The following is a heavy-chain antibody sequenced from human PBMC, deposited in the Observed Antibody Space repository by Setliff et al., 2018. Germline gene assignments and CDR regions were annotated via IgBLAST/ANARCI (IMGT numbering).Heavy chain of an antibody. D-gene: IGHD5-18*01. Sequence: ASVKVSCKASGYTFTGYYMHWVRQAPGQGLEWMGIIDPSGDYTNYAQKFQGRVTMTRDTSTTTVYMELSSLRSDDTAVYYCAREGVDTRSSTDYRYYMDVWGKGTTVTVSS. J-gene: IGHJ6*03. CDR2: IDPSGDYT. CDR3: AREGVDTRSSTDYRYYMDV. CDR1: GYTFTGYY. V-gene: IGHV1-46*01.